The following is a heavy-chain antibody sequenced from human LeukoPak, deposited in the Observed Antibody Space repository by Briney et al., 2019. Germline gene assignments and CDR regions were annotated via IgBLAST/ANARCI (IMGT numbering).Heavy chain of an antibody. CDR3: ARGFRVETTVTTSSGGWFDP. CDR2: ISYDGSNK. J-gene: IGHJ5*02. CDR1: GFTFSSYG. V-gene: IGHV3-30*03. D-gene: IGHD4-11*01. Sequence: GGSLRLSCAASGFTFSSYGMHWVRQAPGKGLEWVAVISYDGSNKYYADSVKGRFTISRDNSKNTLYLQMNSLRAEDTAVYYCARGFRVETTVTTSSGGWFDPWGQGTLVTVSS.